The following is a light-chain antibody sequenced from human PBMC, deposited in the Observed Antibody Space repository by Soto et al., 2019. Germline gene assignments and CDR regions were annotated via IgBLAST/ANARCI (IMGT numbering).Light chain of an antibody. CDR1: SSNIGSNT. V-gene: IGLV1-44*01. CDR2: SNN. J-gene: IGLJ2*01. CDR3: VAWDDSLNGYVV. Sequence: QSVLTQPPSASGTPGQGVTISCSGSSSNIGSNTVNWYQQLPGTAPKLVIYSNNQRPSGVPDRFSGSKSGTSASLAISGLQSEDEADYYCVAWDDSLNGYVVFGGGTKLTVL.